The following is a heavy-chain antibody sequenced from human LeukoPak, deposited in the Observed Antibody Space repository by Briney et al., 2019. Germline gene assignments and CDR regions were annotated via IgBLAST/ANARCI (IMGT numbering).Heavy chain of an antibody. D-gene: IGHD5-18*01. CDR3: AREDHTANNWFDP. V-gene: IGHV1-69*05. CDR1: GGSFSSHG. CDR2: IIPMLGRS. J-gene: IGHJ5*02. Sequence: SVKVSCKASGGSFSSHGISWVRQAPGQGLEWMGGIIPMLGRSNYAQKFQGRVTISTDGSTSTAYMEMSSLRSEDTAVYYCAREDHTANNWFDPWGQGTLVTVSS.